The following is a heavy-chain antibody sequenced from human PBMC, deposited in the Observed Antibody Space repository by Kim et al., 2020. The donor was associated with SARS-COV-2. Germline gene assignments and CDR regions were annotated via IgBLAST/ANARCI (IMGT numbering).Heavy chain of an antibody. CDR3: ARETPCSGGSCYSFLIYFYGMDV. CDR2: IWYDGSNK. J-gene: IGHJ6*02. CDR1: GFTFSSYG. D-gene: IGHD2-15*01. Sequence: GGSLRLSCAASGFTFSSYGMHWVRQAPGKGLEWVAVIWYDGSNKYSADSVKGRFTISRDNSKNTLYLQMNSLRAEDTAVYYCARETPCSGGSCYSFLIYFYGMDVWGPGTPVTVSS. V-gene: IGHV3-33*01.